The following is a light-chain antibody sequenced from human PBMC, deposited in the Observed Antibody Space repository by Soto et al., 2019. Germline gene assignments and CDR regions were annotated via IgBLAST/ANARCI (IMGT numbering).Light chain of an antibody. J-gene: IGKJ4*01. CDR2: SAS. Sequence: DIQMTQSPSSLSASVGDRVTLTCRASRSIGNSLNWYQQKPGKAPKVLIFSASTLQSGGPSRFSGSGSGTDFTLTLSGLQPEDFATYYCQHSATIPLTFGGGTEVEI. CDR3: QHSATIPLT. CDR1: RSIGNS. V-gene: IGKV1-39*01.